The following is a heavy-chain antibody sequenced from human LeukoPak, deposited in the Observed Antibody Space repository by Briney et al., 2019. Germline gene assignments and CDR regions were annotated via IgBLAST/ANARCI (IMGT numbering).Heavy chain of an antibody. CDR3: AKDPLLRGATYDY. CDR2: IGDSGRNT. CDR1: GFTFSSYA. V-gene: IGHV3-23*01. J-gene: IGHJ4*02. D-gene: IGHD1-26*01. Sequence: GGSLRLSCAASGFTFSSYAMTWVRQAPGKGLEWVSAIGDSGRNTYYADSVRGRFTISRDNSKNTLYLQMNSLRAEDTAICYCAKDPLLRGATYDYWGQGTLVTVSS.